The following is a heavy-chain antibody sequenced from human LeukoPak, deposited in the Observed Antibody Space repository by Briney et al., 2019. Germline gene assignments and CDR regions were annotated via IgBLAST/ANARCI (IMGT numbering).Heavy chain of an antibody. V-gene: IGHV3-30-3*01. D-gene: IGHD6-19*01. CDR2: ISYDGSNK. J-gene: IGHJ4*02. Sequence: GGSLRLSCAASGFTFSSSAMHWVRQAPGKGLEWVAVISYDGSNKYYADSVKGRFTISRDNSKNTLYLQMNSLRAEDTAVYYCAREASIAVAPFDYWGQGTLVTVSS. CDR1: GFTFSSSA. CDR3: AREASIAVAPFDY.